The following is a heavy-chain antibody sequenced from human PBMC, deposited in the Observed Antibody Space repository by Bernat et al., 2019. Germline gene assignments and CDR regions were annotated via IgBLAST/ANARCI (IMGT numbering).Heavy chain of an antibody. V-gene: IGHV3-21*01. D-gene: IGHD2-21*01. J-gene: IGHJ4*02. Sequence: EVQLVESGGGLVQPGGSLRVSCAASGFTVSTNYMSWVRQAPGKGLEWVSSIFSSGSPIYYADSVKGRFTISRDNAKNSLYLQMNSLRAEDTAVYYCTRGLCGGDCYSDWGQGTLVTVSS. CDR2: IFSSGSPI. CDR1: GFTVSTNY. CDR3: TRGLCGGDCYSD.